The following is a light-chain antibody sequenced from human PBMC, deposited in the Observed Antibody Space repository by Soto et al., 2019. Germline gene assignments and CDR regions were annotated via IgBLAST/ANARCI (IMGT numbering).Light chain of an antibody. CDR2: DVS. CDR1: QSVSGW. Sequence: DIQMTQSPSTLYASVGDRVTITCRASQSVSGWLAWYQQKPGKAPTLLIFDVSRLEVGVPSRFSGGGSGTEFTLTIASLQPDDFATYYVQQYSTYFYSFGQGTKLQFK. CDR3: QQYSTYFYS. V-gene: IGKV1-5*01. J-gene: IGKJ2*03.